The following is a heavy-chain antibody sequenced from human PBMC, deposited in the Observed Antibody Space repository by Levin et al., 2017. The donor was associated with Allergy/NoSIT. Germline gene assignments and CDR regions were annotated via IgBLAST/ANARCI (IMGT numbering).Heavy chain of an antibody. CDR1: GYSFASYW. CDR2: MYPGDSDT. Sequence: PGESLKISCKGSGYSFASYWIGWVRQMPGKGLEWMGIMYPGDSDTTYSPSFQGQVTISADKSISTAYLQWSSLKASDTAIYYCARYRPVYGGNPDYWGQGTLVTVSS. V-gene: IGHV5-51*01. J-gene: IGHJ4*02. CDR3: ARYRPVYGGNPDY. D-gene: IGHD4-23*01.